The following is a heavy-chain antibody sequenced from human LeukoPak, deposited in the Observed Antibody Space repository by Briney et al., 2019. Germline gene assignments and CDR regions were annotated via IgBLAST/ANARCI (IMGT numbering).Heavy chain of an antibody. D-gene: IGHD2-8*01. V-gene: IGHV3-30*04. CDR2: ISYDGSNK. CDR1: GFTFSSYA. Sequence: PGRSLRLSCAASGFTFSSYAMHWVRQAPGKGLEWVAVISYDGSNKYYADSVKGRFTISRDNSKKTMYLQMNSLRAKDTAVYYCARDGPESNGHGAFDIWGQGTMVTVSS. J-gene: IGHJ3*02. CDR3: ARDGPESNGHGAFDI.